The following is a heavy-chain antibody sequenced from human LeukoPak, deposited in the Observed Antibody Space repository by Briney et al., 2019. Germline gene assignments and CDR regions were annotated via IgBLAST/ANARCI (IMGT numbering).Heavy chain of an antibody. D-gene: IGHD7-27*01. J-gene: IGHJ4*02. Sequence: ASVKVSCKASGGTFSSSAFSWVRQAPGQGLEWMGGIIPIFGTANYAQRFHGRVTITADESTSTAYMELSSLRSEDTAVYYCARVEATGGYYFDYWGQGTLVTVSS. CDR3: ARVEATGGYYFDY. V-gene: IGHV1-69*13. CDR1: GGTFSSSA. CDR2: IIPIFGTA.